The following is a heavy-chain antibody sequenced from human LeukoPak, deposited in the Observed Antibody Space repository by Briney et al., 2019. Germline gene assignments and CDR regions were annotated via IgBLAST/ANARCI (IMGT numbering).Heavy chain of an antibody. D-gene: IGHD5-12*01. V-gene: IGHV4-31*03. CDR1: GGSISSGGYY. Sequence: SETLSLTCTVSGGSISSGGYYWSWIRQHPGKGLEWIGYIYYSGSTYYNPSLKSRVTISVDTSKNQFSLKLSSVTAADTAVYYCARDGGYSGYDWGYYFDYWGQGTLVTVSS. CDR2: IYYSGST. J-gene: IGHJ4*02. CDR3: ARDGGYSGYDWGYYFDY.